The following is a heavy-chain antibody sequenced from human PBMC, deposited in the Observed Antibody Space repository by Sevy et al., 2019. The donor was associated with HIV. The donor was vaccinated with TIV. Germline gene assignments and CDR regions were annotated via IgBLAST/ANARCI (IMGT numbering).Heavy chain of an antibody. CDR2: ISGSGSDI. V-gene: IGHV3-11*01. Sequence: GGSLRLSCAASGFTLSDYYMSWIRQAPGKGLEWVSYISGSGSDIYYADSVKGRFSVSRDNAKNSLYLQMNSLRAEDTAVYYCARDHVKVGDLGDYYYFAMDVWGQGTTVTV. CDR1: GFTLSDYY. J-gene: IGHJ6*02. CDR3: ARDHVKVGDLGDYYYFAMDV. D-gene: IGHD3-16*01.